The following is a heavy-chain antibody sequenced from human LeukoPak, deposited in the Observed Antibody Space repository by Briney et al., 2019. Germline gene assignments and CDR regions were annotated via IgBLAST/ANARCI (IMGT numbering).Heavy chain of an antibody. J-gene: IGHJ6*02. CDR3: ARVPAWTQYGMDV. Sequence: GGSLRLSCAASGFTFSSYAMHWVRQAPGKGLEYVSAISSNGGSTYYANSVKGRCTISRDNSKNTLYLQMGSLRPEDMAVYCCARVPAWTQYGMDVWGQGTTVTVP. D-gene: IGHD5-18*01. CDR1: GFTFSSYA. CDR2: ISSNGGST. V-gene: IGHV3-64*01.